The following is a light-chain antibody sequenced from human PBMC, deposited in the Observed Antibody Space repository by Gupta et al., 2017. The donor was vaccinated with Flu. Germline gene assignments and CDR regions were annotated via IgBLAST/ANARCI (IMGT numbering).Light chain of an antibody. J-gene: IGKJ1*01. CDR3: QQYESDPPWT. Sequence: GERATINCKSSQSVLYSSNNKNYLAWYQQKPGQPPKLLIYWASTRESGVPDRFSGSGSGTDFTLTISSLQAEDVAVYYCQQYESDPPWTFGQGTKVEIK. V-gene: IGKV4-1*01. CDR2: WAS. CDR1: QSVLYSSNNKNY.